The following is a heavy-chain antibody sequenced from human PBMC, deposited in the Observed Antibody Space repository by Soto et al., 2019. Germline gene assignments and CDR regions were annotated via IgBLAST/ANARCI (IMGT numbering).Heavy chain of an antibody. CDR2: ISGSGGST. J-gene: IGHJ4*02. V-gene: IGHV3-23*01. CDR3: AKDRGLSSGWAF. Sequence: HPGGSLGLAGAAAGFTFRSNAMSWLRKAPGKGLEWVSAISGSGGSTYYADSVKGRFTISRDNSKNTLYLQMNSLRAEDTAVYYCAKDRGLSSGWAFWGQGTLVTVSS. CDR1: GFTFRSNA. D-gene: IGHD6-19*01.